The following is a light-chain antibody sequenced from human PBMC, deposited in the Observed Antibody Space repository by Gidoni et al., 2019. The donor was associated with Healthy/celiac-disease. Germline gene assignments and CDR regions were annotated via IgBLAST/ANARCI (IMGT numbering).Light chain of an antibody. V-gene: IGKV3-20*01. Sequence: EIVLTPSPGTLSLSPGERATISCRASQRVSSSYLAWYQQKPGQAPRLLIYGASSRATGIPDRFSGSGSGTDFTLTISRLEPEDFAVYYCQQYGSSPRTFGQGTKVEIK. CDR3: QQYGSSPRT. CDR2: GAS. CDR1: QRVSSSY. J-gene: IGKJ1*01.